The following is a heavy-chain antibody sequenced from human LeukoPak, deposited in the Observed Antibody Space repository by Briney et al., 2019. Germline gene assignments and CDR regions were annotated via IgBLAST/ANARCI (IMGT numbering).Heavy chain of an antibody. CDR1: GGSISNYY. D-gene: IGHD1-14*01. CDR2: IYYSGST. CDR3: ARQYTFDI. Sequence: SETLSLTCTVSGGSISNYYWSWIRQPPGKGLEWIGYIYYSGSTNYNPSLKSRVTISVDTSKNQFSLKLSSVTAADTAVYYCARQYTFDIWGRGTVVSVSS. V-gene: IGHV4-59*08. J-gene: IGHJ3*02.